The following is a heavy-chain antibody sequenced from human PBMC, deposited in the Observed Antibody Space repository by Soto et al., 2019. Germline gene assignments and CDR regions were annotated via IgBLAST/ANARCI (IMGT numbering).Heavy chain of an antibody. Sequence: GGSLRLSCAASGFTFSSYSMNWVRQAPGKGLEWVSYISSSSSTIYYADSVKGRFTISRDNAKNSLYLQMNGLRAEDTAVYYCARESGYSYGPYYYYYMDVWGKGTTVTVSS. CDR2: ISSSSSTI. CDR1: GFTFSSYS. CDR3: ARESGYSYGPYYYYYMDV. J-gene: IGHJ6*03. D-gene: IGHD5-18*01. V-gene: IGHV3-48*01.